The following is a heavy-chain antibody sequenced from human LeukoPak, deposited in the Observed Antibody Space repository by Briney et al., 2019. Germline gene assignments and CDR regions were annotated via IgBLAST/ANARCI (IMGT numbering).Heavy chain of an antibody. CDR1: GGSISSSSYY. Sequence: SETLSLTCTVSGGSISSSSYYWGWIRQPPGKGLEWIGTIYYSGTTYYNPSLKSRVTISLDTSKNQFSLKLSSVTAADTAIYYCARDFSSSSTVYYYYYMDVWGKGTTVTVSS. CDR2: IYYSGTT. V-gene: IGHV4-39*07. CDR3: ARDFSSSSTVYYYYYMDV. D-gene: IGHD6-6*01. J-gene: IGHJ6*03.